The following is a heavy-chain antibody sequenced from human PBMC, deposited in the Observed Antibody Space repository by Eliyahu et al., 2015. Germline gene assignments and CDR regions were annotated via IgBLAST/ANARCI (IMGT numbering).Heavy chain of an antibody. CDR2: IYYTGSA. CDR1: GAFINSESYY. Sequence: QVQLQESGPGLVRXSETLSLTXTXXGAFINSESYYWGWIRQPPGMGLEWIGSIYYTGSAYYNPSLESRLTISIDTSKNQFSLKLTSVTAADTAVYYCARRTVTTGEYWGQGTLVTVSS. V-gene: IGHV4-39*01. J-gene: IGHJ4*02. D-gene: IGHD4-17*01. CDR3: ARRTVTTGEY.